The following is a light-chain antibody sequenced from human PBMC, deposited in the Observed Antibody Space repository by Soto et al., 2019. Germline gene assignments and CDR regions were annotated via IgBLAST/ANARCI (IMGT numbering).Light chain of an antibody. CDR1: SSNIGRNT. Sequence: QSVLTQPPSASGTPGQWVTIPCSGSSSNIGRNTVNWYQQFPGTAPKLLIYSNNQRPSGVPDRFSGSKSGTSGSLVISGLQSEDEADYYCAAWDDSLNGRVFGGGTKVTVL. V-gene: IGLV1-44*01. CDR3: AAWDDSLNGRV. J-gene: IGLJ3*02. CDR2: SNN.